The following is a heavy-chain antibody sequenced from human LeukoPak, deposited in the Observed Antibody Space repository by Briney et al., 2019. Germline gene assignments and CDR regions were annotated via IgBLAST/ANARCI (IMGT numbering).Heavy chain of an antibody. J-gene: IGHJ5*02. CDR3: ARSFSGSYYNVGLDWFDP. V-gene: IGHV4-31*03. CDR1: GGSISSGGYY. CDR2: IYYSGST. Sequence: SQTLSLTCTVSGGSISSGGYYWSWIRQHPGKGLEWIGYIYYSGSTYYNPSLKGRVTISVDTSKNQFSLKLSSVTAADTAVYYSARSFSGSYYNVGLDWFDPWGQGTLVTVSS. D-gene: IGHD3-10*01.